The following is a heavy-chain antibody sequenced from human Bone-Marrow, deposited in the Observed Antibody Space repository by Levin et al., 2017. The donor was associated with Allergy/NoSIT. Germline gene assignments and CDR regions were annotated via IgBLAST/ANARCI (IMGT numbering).Heavy chain of an antibody. CDR2: INPNSGNT. D-gene: IGHD2/OR15-2a*01. CDR3: ARGDCYSGSCYGPDWLDP. V-gene: IGHV1-8*01. J-gene: IGHJ5*02. CDR1: GYTFTSYN. Sequence: GESMKISCKTSGYTFTSYNVYWVRQAPGQGLEWMGYINPNSGNTGYAQKFQGRVSMTRNSSISTAYMELSGLKFEDTAIYYCARGDCYSGSCYGPDWLDPWGQGTQVTVSS.